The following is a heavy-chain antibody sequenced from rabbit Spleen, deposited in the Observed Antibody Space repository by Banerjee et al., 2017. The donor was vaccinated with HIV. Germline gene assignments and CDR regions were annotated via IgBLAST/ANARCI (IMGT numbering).Heavy chain of an antibody. CDR3: ARSYTGGSGPLYYFNL. J-gene: IGHJ4*01. CDR1: GFSFNSGYD. V-gene: IGHV1S40*01. D-gene: IGHD1-1*01. Sequence: QQVVEYGGGLVKPGASLTLTCTASGFSFNSGYDMCWVRQAPGKGLEWIACIYVGSSDTTWYASWAKGRFTISKTSSTTVTLQMTSLTAADTATYFCARSYTGGSGPLYYFNLWGPGTLVTVS. CDR2: IYVGSSDTT.